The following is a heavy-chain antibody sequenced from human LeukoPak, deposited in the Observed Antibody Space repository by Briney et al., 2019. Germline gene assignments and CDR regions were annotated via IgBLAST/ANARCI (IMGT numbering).Heavy chain of an antibody. V-gene: IGHV3-7*01. CDR2: IKPDGSAT. CDR1: GFTFSDEW. D-gene: IGHD2-15*01. J-gene: IGHJ4*02. CDR3: ARGECDI. Sequence: GGSQRISCVASGFTFSDEWMTWVRQTPGTGLEWVATIKPDGSATFYVDSVKGRFTISRDNAEKSLYLQMNSLRVEDTAVYYCARGECDIWGQGNLVTVSS.